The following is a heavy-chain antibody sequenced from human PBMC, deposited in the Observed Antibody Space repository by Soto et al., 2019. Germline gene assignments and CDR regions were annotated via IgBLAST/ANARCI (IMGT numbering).Heavy chain of an antibody. V-gene: IGHV3-30-3*01. Sequence: QVQLVESGGGVVQPGRSLRLSCAASGFTFSSYAMHWVRQAPGKGLEWVAVISYDGSNKYYADSVKGRFTISRDNSKNTPYLQMNSLRAEDTAVYYCAIHRRDGYNMGYYFDYWGQGTLVTVSS. CDR1: GFTFSSYA. J-gene: IGHJ4*02. D-gene: IGHD5-12*01. CDR3: AIHRRDGYNMGYYFDY. CDR2: ISYDGSNK.